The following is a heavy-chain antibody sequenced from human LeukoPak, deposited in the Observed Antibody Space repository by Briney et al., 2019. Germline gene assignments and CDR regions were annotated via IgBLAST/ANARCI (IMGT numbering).Heavy chain of an antibody. Sequence: GGSLRLSCAASGFTFSGYSMNWVRQAPGKGLEWVSSISSSSSYIYYADSVNGRFTISRDNAKNSLYLQMNSLRAEDAAGYYCARGASSNWYYFDYWGQGTLVTVSS. CDR2: ISSSSSYI. V-gene: IGHV3-21*01. D-gene: IGHD6-13*01. J-gene: IGHJ4*02. CDR1: GFTFSGYS. CDR3: ARGASSNWYYFDY.